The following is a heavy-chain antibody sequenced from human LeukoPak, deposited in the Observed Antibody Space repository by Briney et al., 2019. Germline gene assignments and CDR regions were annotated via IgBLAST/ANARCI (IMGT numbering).Heavy chain of an antibody. CDR2: GYFSGST. CDR3: ARAYCSSTSCYQTYGMDV. J-gene: IGHJ6*02. CDR1: GASISDYF. D-gene: IGHD2-2*01. V-gene: IGHV4-59*08. Sequence: SETLSLTCTVSGASISDYFWSWIRQPPGKGLEWIGYGYFSGSTNYNPSLKSRVTISVDTSKNQLSLKLSSVTAAGTAVYYCARAYCSSTSCYQTYGMDVWGQGTTVTVSS.